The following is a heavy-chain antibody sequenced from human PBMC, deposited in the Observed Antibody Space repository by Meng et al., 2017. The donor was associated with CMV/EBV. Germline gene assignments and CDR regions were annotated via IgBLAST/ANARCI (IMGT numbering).Heavy chain of an antibody. CDR3: ARDRIQSYFDY. CDR2: ISYDGSNK. J-gene: IGHJ4*02. Sequence: SCAASGVTFSSYAMHWVRQAPGKGLEWVAVISYDGSNKYYADSVKGRFTISRDNSKNTLYLQMNSLRAEDTAVYYCARDRIQSYFDYWGQGTLVTVSS. D-gene: IGHD5-18*01. CDR1: GVTFSSYA. V-gene: IGHV3-30-3*01.